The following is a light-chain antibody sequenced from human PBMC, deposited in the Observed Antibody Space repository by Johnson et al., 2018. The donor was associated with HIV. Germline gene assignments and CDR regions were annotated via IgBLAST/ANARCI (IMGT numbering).Light chain of an antibody. CDR1: SCDIENNY. CDR3: GTWDSSLSADFG. Sequence: QSVLTQPPSVSAAPGQKVTISCSGTSCDIENNYVSSHHQLPGTAPKLLIYENNKRPSGIPDRFSGSKSGTSATLGITGLQTGDEADYYCGTWDSSLSADFGFGTGIEVTFL. CDR2: ENN. V-gene: IGLV1-51*02. J-gene: IGLJ1*01.